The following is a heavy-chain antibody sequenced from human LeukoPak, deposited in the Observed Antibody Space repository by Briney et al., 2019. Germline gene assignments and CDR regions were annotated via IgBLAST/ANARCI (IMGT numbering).Heavy chain of an antibody. J-gene: IGHJ4*02. CDR1: GYSFTGYY. Sequence: ASVKVSCKASGYSFTGYYMHWVRQAPGQGLEWMGWINPNSGGTNYAQKFQGRVTMTRDTSISTAYMELSRLRSDDTAVYYCAREGSRYSSGWYGYWGQGTLVTVSS. CDR2: INPNSGGT. V-gene: IGHV1-2*02. CDR3: AREGSRYSSGWYGY. D-gene: IGHD6-19*01.